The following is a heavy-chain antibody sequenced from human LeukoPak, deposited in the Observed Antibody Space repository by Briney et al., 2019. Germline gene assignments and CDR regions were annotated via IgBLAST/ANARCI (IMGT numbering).Heavy chain of an antibody. Sequence: GGSLRLSCAASGFTFDDYGMSWVRQAPGKGLEWVSGINWNGGSTGYADSVKGRFTISRDKSKNTLYLQMNSLRAEDTAVYYCAKGVVWEPRDYFDYWGQGTLVTVSS. CDR2: INWNGGST. CDR1: GFTFDDYG. J-gene: IGHJ4*02. CDR3: AKGVVWEPRDYFDY. D-gene: IGHD2-8*02. V-gene: IGHV3-20*04.